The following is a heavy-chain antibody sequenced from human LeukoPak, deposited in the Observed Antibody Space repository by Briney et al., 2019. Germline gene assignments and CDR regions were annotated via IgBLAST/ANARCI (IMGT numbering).Heavy chain of an antibody. V-gene: IGHV4-38-2*01. CDR2: IYYTGNT. D-gene: IGHD3-10*01. J-gene: IGHJ3*02. Sequence: SETLSLTCAVYGDSIIGYYWGWIRQPPGKGLEWIGNIYYTGNTYYNSSLKSRVTISLDTSKNQFSLKVISMTAADTAAYYCTKSDGYGLIRICGRGTMVTVSS. CDR3: TKSDGYGLIRI. CDR1: GDSIIGYY.